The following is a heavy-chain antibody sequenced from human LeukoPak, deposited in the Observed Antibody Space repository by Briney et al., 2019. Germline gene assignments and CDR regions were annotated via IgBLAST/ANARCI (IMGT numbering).Heavy chain of an antibody. CDR2: LYSGGGT. V-gene: IGHV3-53*01. Sequence: GGSLRLSCAVSGISVGSNYMTWVRQAPGKGLEWVSVLYSGGGTYYADSVRGRFTISRDITKKSFYLQMNTLRAEDTAVYYCARIGRSFGDYFDSWGQGTLVTVSS. CDR3: ARIGRSFGDYFDS. D-gene: IGHD1-26*01. J-gene: IGHJ4*02. CDR1: GISVGSNY.